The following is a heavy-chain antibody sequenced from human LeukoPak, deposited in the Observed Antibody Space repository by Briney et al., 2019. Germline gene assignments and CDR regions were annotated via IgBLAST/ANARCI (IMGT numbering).Heavy chain of an antibody. J-gene: IGHJ4*01. Sequence: GGSLTLSCAASGFSLNGYWMHWVRQAAGKGLVWVARMNSAGTTINYAGSVKGRFTISRDNAGNALYLHMSSLRADDTAIYYCIREIQVRASASLGYWGQGTLVTVSS. CDR1: GFSLNGYW. D-gene: IGHD2-2*01. CDR3: IREIQVRASASLGY. CDR2: MNSAGTTI. V-gene: IGHV3-74*01.